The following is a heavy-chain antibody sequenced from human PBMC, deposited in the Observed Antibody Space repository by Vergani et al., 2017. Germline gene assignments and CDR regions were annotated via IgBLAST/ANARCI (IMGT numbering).Heavy chain of an antibody. V-gene: IGHV1-69*01. J-gene: IGHJ6*02. D-gene: IGHD2-2*02. CDR2: IIPIFGTA. CDR1: GGTFSSYA. Sequence: QVQLVQSGAEVKKPGSSVKVSCKASGGTFSSYAISWVRQAPGQGLEWMGGIIPIFGTANYAQKFQGRVTITADESTSTAYMELSSLRSEDTAVYYCARDGEDIVVVPAAIPFYYYYGMDVWGQGTTVTVSS. CDR3: ARDGEDIVVVPAAIPFYYYYGMDV.